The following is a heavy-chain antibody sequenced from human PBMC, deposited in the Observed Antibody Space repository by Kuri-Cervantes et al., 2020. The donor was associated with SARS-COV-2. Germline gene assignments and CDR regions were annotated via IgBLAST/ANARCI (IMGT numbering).Heavy chain of an antibody. CDR1: GDSISSNSYF. J-gene: IGHJ4*02. Sequence: ESLKISCTVSGDSISSNSYFWGWIRQPPGRGLEWIGNIYYSGSTYYNPSLKSRATISVDTSKKQFSLKLSSVTAADTAIYYCVRAAAGIYYFDYWGQGTLVTVSS. D-gene: IGHD6-13*01. V-gene: IGHV4-39*01. CDR3: VRAAAGIYYFDY. CDR2: IYYSGST.